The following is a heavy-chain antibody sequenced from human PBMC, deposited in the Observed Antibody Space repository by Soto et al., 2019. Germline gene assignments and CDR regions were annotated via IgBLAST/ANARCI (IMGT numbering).Heavy chain of an antibody. CDR3: ARGLPITIPSADFGF. V-gene: IGHV3-21*01. Sequence: GGSLRLSCAASGFTFSSYSMNWVRQAPGKGLEWVSSISSSSSYIYYADSVKGRFTISRDNAKNSLYLQMNSLRAEDTAVYYCARGLPITIPSADFGFWDEGVLVTVSS. CDR1: GFTFSSYS. J-gene: IGHJ4*02. CDR2: ISSSSSYI. D-gene: IGHD3-10*01.